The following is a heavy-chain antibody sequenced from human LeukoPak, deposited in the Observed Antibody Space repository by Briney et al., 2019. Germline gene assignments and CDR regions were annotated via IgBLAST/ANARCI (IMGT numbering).Heavy chain of an antibody. V-gene: IGHV3-7*01. D-gene: IGHD4-11*01. J-gene: IGHJ6*02. Sequence: QSGRSLRLSCAASEFTYGMSWVRQAPGKGLEWVANIKQDGSEKYYVDSVKGRFTISRDNAKNSLYLQMNSLRAEDTAVYYCARVSRDFYSDYYYYGMDVWGQGTTVTVSS. CDR2: IKQDGSEK. CDR1: EFTYG. CDR3: ARVSRDFYSDYYYYGMDV.